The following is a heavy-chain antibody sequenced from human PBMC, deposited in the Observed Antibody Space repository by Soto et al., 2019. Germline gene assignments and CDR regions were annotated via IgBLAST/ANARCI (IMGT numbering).Heavy chain of an antibody. Sequence: QVQLVQSGAEVKKPGASVKVACKASGYTFTNHDINCVRQATGQGPEWMGWMNPNSGDTGYAQNFQDRVTMTRDTPTSTAYMELSSLRSEDTAVYYCARVGGNWNDDYFDYWGQGTLVTVSS. CDR2: MNPNSGDT. V-gene: IGHV1-8*01. CDR3: ARVGGNWNDDYFDY. J-gene: IGHJ4*02. D-gene: IGHD1-1*01. CDR1: GYTFTNHD.